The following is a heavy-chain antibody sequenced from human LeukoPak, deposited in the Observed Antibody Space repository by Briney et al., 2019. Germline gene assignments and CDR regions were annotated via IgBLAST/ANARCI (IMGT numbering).Heavy chain of an antibody. CDR2: INWNGGST. Sequence: GGSLRLSCAASGFTFNTYTMYWVRQAPGKGLEWVSGINWNGGSTGYADSVKGRFTISRDNAKNSLYLQMNSLRAEDTAVYYCARVWYSSSWYGDYYYYYYMDVWGKGTTVTVSS. D-gene: IGHD6-13*01. CDR1: GFTFNTYT. V-gene: IGHV3-20*04. CDR3: ARVWYSSSWYGDYYYYYYMDV. J-gene: IGHJ6*03.